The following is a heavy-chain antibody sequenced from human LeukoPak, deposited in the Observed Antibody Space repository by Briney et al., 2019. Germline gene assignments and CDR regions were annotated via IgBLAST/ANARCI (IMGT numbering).Heavy chain of an antibody. J-gene: IGHJ4*02. CDR2: IYYSGST. CDR1: GGSISSSHSY. CDR3: ARVLGYYYGGNYFDY. V-gene: IGHV4-39*07. D-gene: IGHD4-23*01. Sequence: SETLSLTCTVSGGSISSSHSYWGWIRQPPGKGLEWIGSIYYSGSTYYNPSLKSRVTISVDTSKNQFSLKLNSVTAADMAVYYCARVLGYYYGGNYFDYWGQGTLVTVSS.